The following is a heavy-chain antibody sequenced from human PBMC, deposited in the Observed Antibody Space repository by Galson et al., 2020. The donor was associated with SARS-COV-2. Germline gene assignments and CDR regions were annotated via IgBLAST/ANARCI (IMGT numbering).Heavy chain of an antibody. V-gene: IGHV4-30-4*01. Sequence: SETLSLTCTVSGGSISSGDYYWSWISQPPGKGLEWIGYVFYSGSTSYNPSLRSRLTISVDTSKNQYSLKLTSVTAADTAVYYCARFIMSTFGGVIANDAFDIWGQGTMVTVSS. CDR1: GGSISSGDYY. D-gene: IGHD3-16*02. CDR3: ARFIMSTFGGVIANDAFDI. CDR2: VFYSGST. J-gene: IGHJ3*02.